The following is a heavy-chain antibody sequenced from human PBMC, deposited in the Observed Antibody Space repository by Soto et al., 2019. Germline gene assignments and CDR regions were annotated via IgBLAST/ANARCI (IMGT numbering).Heavy chain of an antibody. CDR3: ARAGTNDYYDSSGYFGY. Sequence: EVQLVESGGGLVQPGGSLRLSCAASGFTVSSNYMSWVRQAPGKGLEWVSVIYSGGSTYYADSVKGRFTISRDNSKNTLYLQMNSLRAEDTAVYYCARAGTNDYYDSSGYFGYWGQGTLVTVSS. CDR2: IYSGGST. CDR1: GFTVSSNY. D-gene: IGHD3-22*01. J-gene: IGHJ4*02. V-gene: IGHV3-66*01.